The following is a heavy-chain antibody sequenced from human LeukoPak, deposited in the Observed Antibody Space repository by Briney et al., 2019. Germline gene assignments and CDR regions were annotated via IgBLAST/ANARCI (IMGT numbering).Heavy chain of an antibody. CDR1: GGSFSGYY. V-gene: IGHV4-34*01. CDR2: INHSGST. J-gene: IGHJ6*02. Sequence: PSETLSLTCAVYGGSFSGYYWSWIRQPPGKGLEWIGEINHSGSTNYNPSLKSRVTISVDTSKNQFSLKLSSVTAADTAVYYCARRLELRFYYYGMDVWGQGTTVTVSS. CDR3: ARRLELRFYYYGMDV. D-gene: IGHD1-7*01.